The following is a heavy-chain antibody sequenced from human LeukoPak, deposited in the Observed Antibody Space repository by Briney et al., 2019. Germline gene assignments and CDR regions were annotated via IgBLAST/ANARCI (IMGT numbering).Heavy chain of an antibody. CDR3: ASFSGSYYDD. D-gene: IGHD1-26*01. CDR2: LYYSGIT. CDR1: GGTIRSYY. Sequence: SETLSLTCIVSGGTIRSYYWSWIRQPPGKGLEWIGYLYYSGITNYNPSLKSRVTISVDTSMNQFSLKLSSVTAADTAVYYCASFSGSYYDDWGQGTLVTVSS. J-gene: IGHJ4*02. V-gene: IGHV4-59*01.